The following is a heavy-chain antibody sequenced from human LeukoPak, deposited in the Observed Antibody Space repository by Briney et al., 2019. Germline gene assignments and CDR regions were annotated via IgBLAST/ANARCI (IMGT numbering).Heavy chain of an antibody. Sequence: PGGSLRLSCAGSGITVSSDYMSWVRQAPGKGLEWVSYIASGGGANRFYSESVKGRFTISRDNAKNSLYLHMNSLRAEDTGVYYCARIGTTTRGPAGLDVWGQRTTVTVSS. CDR3: ARIGTTTRGPAGLDV. CDR2: IASGGGANR. CDR1: GITVSSDY. V-gene: IGHV3-11*04. D-gene: IGHD2/OR15-2a*01. J-gene: IGHJ6*02.